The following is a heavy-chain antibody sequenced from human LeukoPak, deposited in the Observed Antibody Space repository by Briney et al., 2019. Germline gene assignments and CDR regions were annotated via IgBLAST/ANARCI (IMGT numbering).Heavy chain of an antibody. D-gene: IGHD1-26*01. CDR2: INWNGGGT. Sequence: GGSLRLSCAATGYSFKDFGMHWVRQPPGKGLEWVSAINWNGGGTDYADSVKGRFTIFRDNAKNSLYLQLSSLRPEDTALYYCAKHLTATNTYIFFGLDVWGQGTSVTVSS. V-gene: IGHV3-9*01. CDR3: AKHLTATNTYIFFGLDV. CDR1: GYSFKDFG. J-gene: IGHJ6*02.